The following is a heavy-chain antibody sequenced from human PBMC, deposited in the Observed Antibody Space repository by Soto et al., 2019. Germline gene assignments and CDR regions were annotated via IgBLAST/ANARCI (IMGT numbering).Heavy chain of an antibody. J-gene: IGHJ4*02. D-gene: IGHD1-26*01. CDR1: GFTFGGYS. V-gene: IGHV3-48*02. CDR2: ISSLSSPR. CDR3: VREDILGARSFDY. Sequence: PGGSLRLSCAASGFTFGGYSMNWVRQAPGKGLEWISYISSLSSPRYYAKSVEGRFIISRDNAKNSLYLQMNRLRDEDTAVYFCVREDILGARSFDYWGQGTRVTVSS.